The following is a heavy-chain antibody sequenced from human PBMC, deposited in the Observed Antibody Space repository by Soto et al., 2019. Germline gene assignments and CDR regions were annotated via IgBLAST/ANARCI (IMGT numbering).Heavy chain of an antibody. CDR3: AKFGMATTKRSPPYYIDY. Sequence: EVQVLESGGGLVQPGGSLRLSCAASGFTFSSYAMSWVRQAPGKGLEWVSSISGSGGGTYYADSVKGRFTFSRDNSKNMLYLQMNSLSAEDTAVYYCAKFGMATTKRSPPYYIDYWGQGALVTVSS. D-gene: IGHD1-1*01. CDR1: GFTFSSYA. J-gene: IGHJ4*02. V-gene: IGHV3-23*01. CDR2: ISGSGGGT.